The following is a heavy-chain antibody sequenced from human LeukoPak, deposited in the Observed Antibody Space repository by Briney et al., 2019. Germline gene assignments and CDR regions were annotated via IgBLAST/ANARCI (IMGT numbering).Heavy chain of an antibody. Sequence: PGGSLRLSCAASGFVLSSYAMSWVRQAPGKGLEWVSVISSSGTTTDYADSVKGRFTISRDNSKNTLFLQMNSLRAGDTAVYYCAKDLFSGLGIGGLFDYWGQGTLVTVSS. V-gene: IGHV3-23*01. D-gene: IGHD7-27*01. J-gene: IGHJ4*02. CDR3: AKDLFSGLGIGGLFDY. CDR1: GFVLSSYA. CDR2: ISSSGTTT.